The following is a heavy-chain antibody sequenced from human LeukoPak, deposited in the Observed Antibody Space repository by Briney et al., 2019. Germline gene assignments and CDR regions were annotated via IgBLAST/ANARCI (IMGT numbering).Heavy chain of an antibody. CDR3: AKDQVAGTTDY. CDR2: ISAGAFNT. D-gene: IGHD6-19*01. V-gene: IGHV3-23*01. CDR1: GFAFSSYA. Sequence: GGSLRLSCAASGFAFSSYAMTWVRQAPGKGLEWVSSISAGAFNTYYADSVKGRYTVSRDNSKNTLYLQMSSLRAEDTAVYYCAKDQVAGTTDYWGQGTLVTVSS. J-gene: IGHJ4*02.